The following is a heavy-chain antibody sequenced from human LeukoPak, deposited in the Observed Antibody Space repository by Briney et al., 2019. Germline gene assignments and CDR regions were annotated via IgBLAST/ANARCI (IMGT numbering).Heavy chain of an antibody. J-gene: IGHJ4*02. CDR1: GFTFSNYA. V-gene: IGHV3-30*01. D-gene: IGHD1-7*01. Sequence: GGSLRLSCAASGFTFSNYAMHWVRQAPGKGLEWVEVISYDGSNKDYADSVKGRFTISRDNSKNTLYLQMNSLRPEDTAVYYCARSITGTTDFDYCGQGTLVTVSS. CDR3: ARSITGTTDFDY. CDR2: ISYDGSNK.